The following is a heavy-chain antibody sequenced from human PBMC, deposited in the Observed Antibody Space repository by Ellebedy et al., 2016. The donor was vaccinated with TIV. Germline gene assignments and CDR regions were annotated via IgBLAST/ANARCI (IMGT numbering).Heavy chain of an antibody. Sequence: GESLKISCAASGFTFSSYEMNWVRQAPGKGLEWVSYISSSGSTIYYADSVKGRFAISRDNAKNSLYLQMNSLRAEDTAVYYCARMGAMYSSSWYWYYYYGMDVWGQGTTVTVSS. CDR1: GFTFSSYE. CDR2: ISSSGSTI. D-gene: IGHD6-13*01. CDR3: ARMGAMYSSSWYWYYYYGMDV. V-gene: IGHV3-48*03. J-gene: IGHJ6*02.